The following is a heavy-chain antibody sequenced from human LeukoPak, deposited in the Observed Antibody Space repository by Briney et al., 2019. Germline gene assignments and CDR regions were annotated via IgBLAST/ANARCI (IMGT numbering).Heavy chain of an antibody. Sequence: GGSLRLSCSASGVTFSNQNMNWVRQAPGKGLEWLSYISGSGSDIYYADSVKGRFTISRDNAKNSLFLQMNSLRGEDTAMYYCARGYSWGPGTLVTVSS. CDR1: GVTFSNQN. V-gene: IGHV3-21*05. J-gene: IGHJ5*02. CDR2: ISGSGSDI. CDR3: ARGYS. D-gene: IGHD2-21*01.